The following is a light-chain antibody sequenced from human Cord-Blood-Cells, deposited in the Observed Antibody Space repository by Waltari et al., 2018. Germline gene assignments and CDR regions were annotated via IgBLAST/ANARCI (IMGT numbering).Light chain of an antibody. J-gene: IGKJ2*03. CDR2: AAS. CDR1: QSISSY. Sequence: DIQMTQSPSSLSASVGDRVTITCRASQSISSYLNWYQQKPGKAPKPLIYAASSLQSGVPSRFSGIGSGTDFTLTISSLQPEDFATYDCQQSYSTPDSFGQGTKLEI. V-gene: IGKV1-39*01. CDR3: QQSYSTPDS.